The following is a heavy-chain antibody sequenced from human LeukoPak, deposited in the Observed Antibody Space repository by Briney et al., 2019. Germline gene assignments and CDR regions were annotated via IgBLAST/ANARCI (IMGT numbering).Heavy chain of an antibody. Sequence: PSETLSLACAVYGGSFSGYYWSWIRQPPGKGLEWIGEINHSGSTNYNPSLKSRVTISVDTSKNQFSLKLSSVTAADTAVYYCARGSPNVRFLEWLSTHHYMDVWGKGTTVTVSS. CDR1: GGSFSGYY. CDR3: ARGSPNVRFLEWLSTHHYMDV. D-gene: IGHD3-3*01. J-gene: IGHJ6*03. CDR2: INHSGST. V-gene: IGHV4-34*01.